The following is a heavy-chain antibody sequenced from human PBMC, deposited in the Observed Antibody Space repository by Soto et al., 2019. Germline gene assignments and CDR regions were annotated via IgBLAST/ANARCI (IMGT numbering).Heavy chain of an antibody. CDR3: ASNYDFWSGYPDHYYYYYGMKV. CDR2: ISAYNGNT. CDR1: GYTFTSYG. J-gene: IGHJ6*01. Sequence: ASVKVSCKASGYTFTSYGISWVRQAPGQGLEWMGWISAYNGNTNYAQKLQGRVTMTTDTSTSTAYMELRSLRSDDTAVYYCASNYDFWSGYPDHYYYYYGMKVWGQGPTVNVSS. D-gene: IGHD3-3*01. V-gene: IGHV1-18*01.